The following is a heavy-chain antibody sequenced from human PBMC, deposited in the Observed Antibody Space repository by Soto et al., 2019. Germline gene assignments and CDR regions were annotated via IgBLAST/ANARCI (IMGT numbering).Heavy chain of an antibody. D-gene: IGHD6-6*01. CDR2: ISYDGSNK. J-gene: IGHJ1*01. CDR3: ATPDIGAKLENAEYFQH. Sequence: GGSLRLSCAASGFTFSSYGMHWVRQAPGKGLEWVAVISYDGSNKYYADSVKGRFTISRDNSKNTLYLQMNSLRAEDTAVYYCATPDIGAKLENAEYFQHWGQGTLVTVSS. V-gene: IGHV3-30*03. CDR1: GFTFSSYG.